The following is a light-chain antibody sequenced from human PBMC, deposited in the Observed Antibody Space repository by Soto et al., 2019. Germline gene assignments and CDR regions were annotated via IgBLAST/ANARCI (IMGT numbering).Light chain of an antibody. CDR2: DVN. CDR1: SSDVGGYNY. Sequence: QAVVTEPRSVSGSPGQSVTISCTGTSSDVGGYNYVSWYQQHPGKAPKLMIYDVNKRPSGVPDRFSGSKSDNTASLTISGLQAEDEADYYCCSYAGSFSYIFGTGTKVTVL. CDR3: CSYAGSFSYI. V-gene: IGLV2-11*01. J-gene: IGLJ1*01.